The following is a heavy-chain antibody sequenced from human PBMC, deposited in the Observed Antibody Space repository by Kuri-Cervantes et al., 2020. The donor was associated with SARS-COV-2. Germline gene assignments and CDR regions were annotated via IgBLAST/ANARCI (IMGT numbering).Heavy chain of an antibody. CDR3: ARSVREYDFWSGYPNWFDP. V-gene: IGHV1-2*02. J-gene: IGHJ5*02. D-gene: IGHD3-3*01. CDR1: GYTFTGYY. Sequence: ASVKVSCKASGYTFTGYYMHWVRQAPGQGLEWMGWINPNSGGTNYAQKLQGRVTMTTDTSTSTAYMELRSLRSDDTAVYYCARSVREYDFWSGYPNWFDPWGQGTLVTVSS. CDR2: INPNSGGT.